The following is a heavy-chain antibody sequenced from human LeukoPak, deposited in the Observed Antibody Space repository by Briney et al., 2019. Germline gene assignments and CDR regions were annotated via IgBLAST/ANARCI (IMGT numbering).Heavy chain of an antibody. CDR3: ARRRYYDSSGYSE. CDR2: IYYSGRT. Sequence: SETLSLTCTMFGDSVSRIDSYWDWIRQPPGKGLEWIGTIYYSGRTYYSPSLKSRVTLSVDMSNNQFSLTLSSVTAADTALYFCARRRYYDSSGYSEWGRGTLVTVSS. CDR1: GDSVSRIDSY. J-gene: IGHJ1*01. D-gene: IGHD3-22*01. V-gene: IGHV4-39*01.